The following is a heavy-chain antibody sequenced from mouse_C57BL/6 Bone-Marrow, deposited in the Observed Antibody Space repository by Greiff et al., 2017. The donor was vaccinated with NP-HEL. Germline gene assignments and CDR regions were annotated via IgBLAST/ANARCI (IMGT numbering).Heavy chain of an antibody. CDR2: IRNKANNHAT. D-gene: IGHD1-1*01. J-gene: IGHJ3*01. CDR1: GFTFSDAW. CDR3: TGDYYGSSGFAY. V-gene: IGHV6-6*01. Sequence: EVKLVESGGGLVQPGGSMKLSCAASGFTFSDAWMDWVRQSPEKGLEWVAEIRNKANNHATYYAESVQGRFTISSDNSKSIVYLQMNSLRAEDTCIYYCTGDYYGSSGFAYWGQGTLVTVSA.